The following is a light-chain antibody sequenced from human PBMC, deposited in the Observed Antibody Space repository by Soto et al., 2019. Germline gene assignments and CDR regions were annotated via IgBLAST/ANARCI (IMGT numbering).Light chain of an antibody. J-gene: IGKJ1*01. V-gene: IGKV1-5*01. CDR2: DAS. Sequence: DIQMTQSPSTLSASVGDRVTITCRASQSISSWLAWYQQKPGKAPKLLIYDASSLESGVPSRFGGSGSGTEFTLSISSLQPDDFATYYCQQYNSDSLRWTFGQGTKVDIK. CDR3: QQYNSDSLRWT. CDR1: QSISSW.